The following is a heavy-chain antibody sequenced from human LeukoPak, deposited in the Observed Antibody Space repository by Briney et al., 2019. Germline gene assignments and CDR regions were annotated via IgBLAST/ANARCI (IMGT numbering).Heavy chain of an antibody. Sequence: SETLSLTCTVSGGSISSYYWSWIRQPPGKGLEWIGYIYYSGSTNYNPSLKSRVTISVDTSKNQFSLKLSSVTAADTAVYYCATDSSGYLGAFDIWGQGTMVTVSS. CDR1: GGSISSYY. D-gene: IGHD3-22*01. J-gene: IGHJ3*02. V-gene: IGHV4-59*01. CDR2: IYYSGST. CDR3: ATDSSGYLGAFDI.